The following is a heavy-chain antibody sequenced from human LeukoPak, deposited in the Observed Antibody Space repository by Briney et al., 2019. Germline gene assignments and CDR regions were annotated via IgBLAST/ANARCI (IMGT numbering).Heavy chain of an antibody. CDR1: GFSVCSNF. J-gene: IGHJ6*03. CDR2: MYSGGNT. Sequence: GGSLRLSCAPSGFSVCSNFMRWVRPAPGKGLEWVSVMYSGGNTYYADSVKGRFTISRDNSKNTLSLQMNSLRAEDTAVYYCARDGYGNNYMDVWGKGTTVTVSS. D-gene: IGHD1/OR15-1a*01. V-gene: IGHV3-53*01. CDR3: ARDGYGNNYMDV.